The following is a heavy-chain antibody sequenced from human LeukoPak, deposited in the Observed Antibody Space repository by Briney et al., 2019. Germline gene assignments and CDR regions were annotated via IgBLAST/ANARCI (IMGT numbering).Heavy chain of an antibody. CDR1: GGSFSGSY. D-gene: IGHD4-11*01. CDR3: ARALDYSNYLDY. Sequence: PSETLSLTCAVYGGSFSGSYWSWIRQPPGKGLEWIGEINHSGSTNYNPSLKSRVTISVDTSKNQFSLKLSSVTAADTAVYYCARALDYSNYLDYWGQGTLVTVSS. CDR2: INHSGST. V-gene: IGHV4-34*01. J-gene: IGHJ4*02.